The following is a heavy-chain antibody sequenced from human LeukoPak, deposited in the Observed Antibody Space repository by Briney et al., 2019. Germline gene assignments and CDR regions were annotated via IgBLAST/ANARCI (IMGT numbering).Heavy chain of an antibody. CDR3: ARERSSGWSPFDY. CDR1: GGTFSSYA. J-gene: IGHJ4*02. CDR2: IIPIFGTA. Sequence: GASVKVSCKASGGTFSSYAISWVRQAPGQGLEWMGGIIPIFGTANYAQKFQGRVTITADESTSTAYMELSSLRSEDTAVYYCARERSSGWSPFDYWCQGTLVTVSS. D-gene: IGHD6-19*01. V-gene: IGHV1-69*13.